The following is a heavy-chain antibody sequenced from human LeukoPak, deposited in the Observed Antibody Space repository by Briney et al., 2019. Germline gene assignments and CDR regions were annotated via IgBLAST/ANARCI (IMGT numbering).Heavy chain of an antibody. J-gene: IGHJ4*02. V-gene: IGHV2-5*02. D-gene: IGHD6-19*01. CDR1: GFSLTTSGVG. CDR3: AHRGGYSSGWYLPDYYFDY. CDR2: IYWDDDK. Sequence: SGPTLVKPTQTLTLTCSFSGFSLTTSGVGVGWIRQPPGKALEWLALIYWDDDKRYSPSLKSRLAITKDTSKNQVVLTMTDMDPVDTATYYCAHRGGYSSGWYLPDYYFDYWGQGTLVTVSS.